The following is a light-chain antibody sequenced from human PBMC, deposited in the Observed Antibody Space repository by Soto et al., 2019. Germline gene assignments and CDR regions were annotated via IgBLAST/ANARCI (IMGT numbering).Light chain of an antibody. J-gene: IGKJ4*01. CDR1: QDISNY. CDR2: DAS. Sequence: DIPMTQSPSSLSASVGDRVTITCQASQDISNYLNWYQQKPGKAPKLLIYDASNLETGVPSRFSGSGSGTDFTVTISSLQPEDIATYYCQQYDKVPLTFGGGTKVEIK. V-gene: IGKV1-33*01. CDR3: QQYDKVPLT.